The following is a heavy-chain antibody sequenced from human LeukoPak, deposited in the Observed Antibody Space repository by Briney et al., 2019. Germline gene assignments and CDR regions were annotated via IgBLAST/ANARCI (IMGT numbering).Heavy chain of an antibody. J-gene: IGHJ4*02. D-gene: IGHD2-21*01. CDR3: AKEGDYYPAEGQDY. CDR2: ISGSGGRT. V-gene: IGHV3-23*01. Sequence: GGSLRLSCAASGFTFSSYAMSWVRQAPGKGLEWVSAISGSGGRTYYADSVKGRFTISRDNSKNTLYLQMNSLRAEDTAVYYCAKEGDYYPAEGQDYWGQGTLVTVSS. CDR1: GFTFSSYA.